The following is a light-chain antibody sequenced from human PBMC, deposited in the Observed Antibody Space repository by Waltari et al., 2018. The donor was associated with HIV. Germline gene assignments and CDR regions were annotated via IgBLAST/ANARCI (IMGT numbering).Light chain of an antibody. V-gene: IGLV1-40*01. J-gene: IGLJ1*01. CDR3: QSYDSSLSGYV. Sequence: QSVLTQPPSVSGAPGPRVTIPCTGSSATIGPGYDVHSYQQLPGTAPKLLIYGNSHRPSGVPDRFSGSKSGTSASLAITGLQAEDEADYYCQSYDSSLSGYVFGTGTKVTVL. CDR2: GNS. CDR1: SATIGPGYD.